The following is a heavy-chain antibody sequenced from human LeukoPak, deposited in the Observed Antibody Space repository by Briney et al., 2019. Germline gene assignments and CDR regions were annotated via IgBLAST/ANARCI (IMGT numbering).Heavy chain of an antibody. V-gene: IGHV3-23*01. D-gene: IGHD6-13*01. CDR3: AKHTSIAEAGRYNWFDP. Sequence: GGSLRLSCAASGFTFSSYAMSWVRQAPGKGLEWVSAISGSGGSTYYADSVKGRFTISRDNSKNTLYLQMNSLRAEDTAAYYCAKHTSIAEAGRYNWFDPWGQGTLVTVSS. CDR2: ISGSGGST. J-gene: IGHJ5*02. CDR1: GFTFSSYA.